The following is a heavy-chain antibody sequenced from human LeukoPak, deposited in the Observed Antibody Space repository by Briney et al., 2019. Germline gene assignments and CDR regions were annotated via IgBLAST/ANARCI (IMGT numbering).Heavy chain of an antibody. CDR1: GFTFSSYD. D-gene: IGHD4-17*01. Sequence: GRSLRLSCAASGFTFSSYDMHWVREAPGKGLEWVAVIWYDGSNKYYADSVKGRFTISRDNSKNTLYLQMNSLRAEGTAVYYCARGVYGDQSYYFDYWGQGTLVTVSS. V-gene: IGHV3-33*01. J-gene: IGHJ4*02. CDR3: ARGVYGDQSYYFDY. CDR2: IWYDGSNK.